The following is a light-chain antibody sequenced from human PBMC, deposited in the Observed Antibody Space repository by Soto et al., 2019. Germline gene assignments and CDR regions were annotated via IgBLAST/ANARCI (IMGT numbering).Light chain of an antibody. CDR2: AAS. CDR3: QQPDSYPCT. V-gene: IGKV1-9*01. CDR1: QGFSNS. J-gene: IGKJ2*02. Sequence: DIQLTQSPSFLSASVGDRVTITCRASQGFSNSLAWYQQKPGKAPKLLIYAASTLQSGVPSRFSGSGSGTDFTLTISSLQPEDSATYYCQQPDSYPCTFGQGTKLEIK.